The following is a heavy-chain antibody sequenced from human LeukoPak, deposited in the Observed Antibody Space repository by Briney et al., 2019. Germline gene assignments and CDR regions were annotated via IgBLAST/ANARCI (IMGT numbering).Heavy chain of an antibody. CDR2: INHSGST. Sequence: SETLSLTCAVYGGSFSGYYWSWIRQPPGKGLEWIGEINHSGSTNYNPSLKSQVTISVDTSKNQFSLKLSSVTAADTAVYYCASLPCKRFLAKRGCWFDPWGQGTLVTVSS. V-gene: IGHV4-34*01. CDR1: GGSFSGYY. D-gene: IGHD3-3*01. J-gene: IGHJ5*02. CDR3: ASLPCKRFLAKRGCWFDP.